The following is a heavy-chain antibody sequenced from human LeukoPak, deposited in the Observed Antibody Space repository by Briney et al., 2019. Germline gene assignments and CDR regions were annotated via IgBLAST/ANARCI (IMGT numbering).Heavy chain of an antibody. V-gene: IGHV1-2*02. CDR3: ARGREILVVPFYYYIDV. CDR1: GYTLTGFF. J-gene: IGHJ6*03. Sequence: ASVKVSCKTSGYTLTGFFIHWVRLAPGQGLEWMGWINPKTGGTNYGQKFHGRVTMTRDTSVSTVYMELRRLRYDDTAVYYCARGREILVVPFYYYIDVWGRGTTVTVSS. CDR2: INPKTGGT. D-gene: IGHD2-2*01.